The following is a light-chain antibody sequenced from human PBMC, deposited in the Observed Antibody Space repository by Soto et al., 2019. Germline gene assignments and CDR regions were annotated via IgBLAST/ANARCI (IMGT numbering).Light chain of an antibody. CDR2: GAS. Sequence: EIVLTQSPGTLSLSPGESATLSCRASQGVRNNLAWYQQRPGQAPRLLIYGASTRAAGIPARFSGSGSETEFTLTIRSLQSEDFAVYYCHQYNQWPLWTFGQGTKVDNK. CDR3: HQYNQWPLWT. CDR1: QGVRNN. J-gene: IGKJ1*01. V-gene: IGKV3-15*01.